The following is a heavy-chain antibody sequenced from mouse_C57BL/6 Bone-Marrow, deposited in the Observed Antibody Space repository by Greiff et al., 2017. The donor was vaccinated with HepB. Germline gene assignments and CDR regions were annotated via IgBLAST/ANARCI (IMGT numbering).Heavy chain of an antibody. CDR3: ARSGYYGSPPSFDY. CDR1: GYTFTSYG. Sequence: QVQLQQSGAELARPGASVKLSCKASGYTFTSYGISWVKQRTGQGLEWIGEIYPRSGNTYYNEKFKGKATLTADKSSSTAYMELRSLTSEDSAVYFCARSGYYGSPPSFDYWGQGTTLTVSS. V-gene: IGHV1-81*01. D-gene: IGHD1-1*01. CDR2: IYPRSGNT. J-gene: IGHJ2*01.